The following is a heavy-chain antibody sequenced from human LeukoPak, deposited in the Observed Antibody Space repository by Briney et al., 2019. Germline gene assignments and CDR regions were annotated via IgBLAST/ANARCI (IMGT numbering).Heavy chain of an antibody. Sequence: ASVKVSCKASGYTFTSYAINWVRQAPGQGLEWMGWINTNTGNPTYAQGFAGRFVFSLDTSVSTAYLQISSLKAEDTAVYYCARVGSGSSIDPDFDYWGQGTLVTVSS. D-gene: IGHD3-10*01. CDR3: ARVGSGSSIDPDFDY. CDR2: INTNTGNP. V-gene: IGHV7-4-1*02. CDR1: GYTFTSYA. J-gene: IGHJ4*02.